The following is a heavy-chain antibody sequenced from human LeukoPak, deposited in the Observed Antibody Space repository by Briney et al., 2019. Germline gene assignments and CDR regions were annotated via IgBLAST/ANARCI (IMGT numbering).Heavy chain of an antibody. V-gene: IGHV1-46*01. Sequence: AAVKVSCKASGYTFTSYYMHWVRQAPGQGLEWMGIINISGGSTSYAQKFQGRVTMTRDTSTSTVYMELSSLRSEDTAVYYCARSGGSYSSAYYYSGMDVWGQGTTVTASS. D-gene: IGHD1-26*01. J-gene: IGHJ6*02. CDR2: INISGGST. CDR1: GYTFTSYY. CDR3: ARSGGSYSSAYYYSGMDV.